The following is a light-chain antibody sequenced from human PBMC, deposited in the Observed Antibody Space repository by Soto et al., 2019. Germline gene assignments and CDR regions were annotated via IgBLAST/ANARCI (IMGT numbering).Light chain of an antibody. CDR3: QQYSSLWT. CDR2: DVS. V-gene: IGKV1-5*01. Sequence: DIQMTQSPSTLSASVGDRVTITCRASQSINKLAWYQQKPGSAPKVLIYDVSRLESGVPSRFSGSGSGTESTLTISSLQPDDFENYYCQQYSSLWTFGQGTKVEIK. CDR1: QSINK. J-gene: IGKJ1*01.